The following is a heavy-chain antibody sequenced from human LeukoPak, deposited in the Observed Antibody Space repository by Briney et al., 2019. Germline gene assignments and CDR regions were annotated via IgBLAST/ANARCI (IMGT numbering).Heavy chain of an antibody. CDR1: GGSIGTFY. D-gene: IGHD4-17*01. CDR3: ARHVKEFGDQSGMA. CDR2: IYYSGST. Sequence: SETLSLTCALSGGSIGTFYWSWIRQPPGKGLEWIGYIYYSGSTNYNPSLKSRVTISVDTSKNQFSLKLSSVTAADTAVYYCARHVKEFGDQSGMAWGQGTLVTVSS. V-gene: IGHV4-59*08. J-gene: IGHJ5*02.